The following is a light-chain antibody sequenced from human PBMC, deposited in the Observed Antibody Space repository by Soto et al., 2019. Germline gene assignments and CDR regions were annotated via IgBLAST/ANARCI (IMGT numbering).Light chain of an antibody. V-gene: IGKV3-20*01. CDR1: QSVSSSY. CDR2: GAS. CDR3: QQYGSSPWT. J-gene: IGKJ1*01. Sequence: EIVLTQSPCTLSLSPGQRATLSCRASQSVSSSYLAWYQQKPGQAPRPLIYGASSRATGIPDRFSGSGSGTDFTLTISRLEPEDFAVYYCQQYGSSPWTFGQGTKVDIK.